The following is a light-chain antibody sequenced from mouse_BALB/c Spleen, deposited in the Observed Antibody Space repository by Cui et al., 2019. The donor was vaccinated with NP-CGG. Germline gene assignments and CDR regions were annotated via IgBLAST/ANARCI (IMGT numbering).Light chain of an antibody. CDR3: ALWYSNHWV. Sequence: AALTRASALTTSPGYPLTLTCRSSTGAVTTSNYANWVQEKPDHLFTGLIGGTNNRAPGVPARFSGSLIGDKAALTITGAQTEDETIYFCALWYSNHWVFGGGTKLTVL. V-gene: IGLV1*01. CDR1: TGAVTTSNY. J-gene: IGLJ1*01. CDR2: GTN.